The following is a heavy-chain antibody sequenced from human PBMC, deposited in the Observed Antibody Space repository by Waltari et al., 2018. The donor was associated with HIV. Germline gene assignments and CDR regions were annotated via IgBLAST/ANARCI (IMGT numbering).Heavy chain of an antibody. V-gene: IGHV4-61*02. J-gene: IGHJ6*02. CDR3: ARDRWRRGYCSGGSCYPPPTSGGMDV. D-gene: IGHD2-15*01. CDR1: GGSISSGSYY. CDR2: IYTSGST. Sequence: QVQLQESGPGLVKPSQTLSLTCTVSGGSISSGSYYWSWIRQPAGKGLEWIGRIYTSGSTNYNPSLRSRVTISVDTSKNQFSLKLSSVTAADTAVYYCARDRWRRGYCSGGSCYPPPTSGGMDVWGQGTTVTVSS.